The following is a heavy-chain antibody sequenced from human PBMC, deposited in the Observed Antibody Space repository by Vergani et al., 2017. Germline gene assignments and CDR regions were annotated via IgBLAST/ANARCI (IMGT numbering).Heavy chain of an antibody. D-gene: IGHD6-13*01. CDR2: ILSNDEK. CDR3: ARTFYSREVDY. J-gene: IGHJ4*02. CDR1: GFSLSNARMG. Sequence: QVTLKESGPVLVKPTETLTLTCTVSGFSLSNARMGVSWIRQPPGKALEWLAHILSNDEKSYSTSLKSRLTIAKDTSKSQVVLTMTNMDPVDTATYYCARTFYSREVDYWGQGTLVTVSS. V-gene: IGHV2-26*01.